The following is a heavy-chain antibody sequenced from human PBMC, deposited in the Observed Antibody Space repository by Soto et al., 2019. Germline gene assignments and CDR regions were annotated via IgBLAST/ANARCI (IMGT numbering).Heavy chain of an antibody. Sequence: EVQLLESGGGLVQPGGSLRLSCVVSGFSFNNFVMSWVRQAPGKGLEWVSAISGGGGTTYYADSVKGRFTISRDNSKNTLYLQLNSLRAEDTAVYYCGKERGYYYYYAMDVWGQGTTVTVSS. CDR1: GFSFNNFV. V-gene: IGHV3-23*01. D-gene: IGHD3-16*01. CDR3: GKERGYYYYYAMDV. CDR2: ISGGGGTT. J-gene: IGHJ6*02.